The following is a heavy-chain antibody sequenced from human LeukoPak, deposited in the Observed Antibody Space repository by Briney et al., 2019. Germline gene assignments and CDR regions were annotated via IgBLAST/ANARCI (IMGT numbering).Heavy chain of an antibody. Sequence: ASVKVSCKASAYTFTDYYIHWVRQAPGQGLEWMGIINPSGGSTTYAQKFQGRVNMTRDTSTGTVYMELSSLRSDDTAVYYCARRGSSSWYFDYWGQGTLVSVSS. J-gene: IGHJ4*02. CDR1: AYTFTDYY. CDR2: INPSGGST. CDR3: ARRGSSSWYFDY. V-gene: IGHV1-46*01. D-gene: IGHD6-13*01.